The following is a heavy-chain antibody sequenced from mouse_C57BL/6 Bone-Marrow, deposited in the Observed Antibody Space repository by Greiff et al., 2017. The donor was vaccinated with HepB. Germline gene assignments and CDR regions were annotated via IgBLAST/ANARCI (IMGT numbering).Heavy chain of an antibody. Sequence: QVQLQQSGAELARPGASVKLSCKASGYTFTSYGISWVKQRTGQGLEWIGEIYPRSGNTYYNEKLKGKATLTADKSSSTAYMELRSLTSEDSAVYFCARRLITTVVGWYFDVWGTGTTVTVSS. CDR1: GYTFTSYG. CDR2: IYPRSGNT. CDR3: ARRLITTVVGWYFDV. V-gene: IGHV1-81*01. D-gene: IGHD1-1*01. J-gene: IGHJ1*03.